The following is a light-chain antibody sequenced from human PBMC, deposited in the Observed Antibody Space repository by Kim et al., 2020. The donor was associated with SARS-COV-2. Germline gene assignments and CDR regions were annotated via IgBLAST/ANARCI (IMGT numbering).Light chain of an antibody. CDR1: HNIFYNSNNRDY. CDR2: WAS. Sequence: ENVLTQSPDSLAVSLGERATINCKSSHNIFYNSNNRDYLAWFQQKVGQPPKLLIYWASIRQSGVPDRFSGSGSGTNFTLTISSLQAEDVAVYYCQQYVDPPWTFGQGTKVDIK. CDR3: QQYVDPPWT. J-gene: IGKJ1*01. V-gene: IGKV4-1*01.